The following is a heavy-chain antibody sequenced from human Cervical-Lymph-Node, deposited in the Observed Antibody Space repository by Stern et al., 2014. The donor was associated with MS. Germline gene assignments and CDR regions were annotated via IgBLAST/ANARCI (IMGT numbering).Heavy chain of an antibody. J-gene: IGHJ4*02. CDR1: GYTFTYRY. Sequence: QVQLVESGAEVKKTGSSVRISCRASGYTFTYRYLPWVRHAPGQALEWLGWITIYNGDTDYAQKFKSRVPSPRETSLTTVYLDLTSLRFEATAIYYCARSARSGSHYYGYDDYYYDSWGQGTLVTVFS. CDR2: ITIYNGDT. V-gene: IGHV1-45*02. CDR3: ARSARSGSHYYGYDDYYYDS. D-gene: IGHD4-17*01.